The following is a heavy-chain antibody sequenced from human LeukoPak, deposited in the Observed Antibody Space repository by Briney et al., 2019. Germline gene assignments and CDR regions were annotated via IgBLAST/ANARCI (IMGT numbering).Heavy chain of an antibody. V-gene: IGHV4-39*02. J-gene: IGHJ6*03. CDR2: IYYSGST. CDR3: ARDPSEVVIAISGSPYYMDV. Sequence: SETLSLTCTVSGGSISSSSYYWGWIRQPPGKGLEWIGSIYYSGSTYYNPSLKSRVTISVDTSKNQFSLKLSSVTAADTAVYYCARDPSEVVIAISGSPYYMDVWGKGTTVTVSS. D-gene: IGHD2-21*01. CDR1: GGSISSSSYY.